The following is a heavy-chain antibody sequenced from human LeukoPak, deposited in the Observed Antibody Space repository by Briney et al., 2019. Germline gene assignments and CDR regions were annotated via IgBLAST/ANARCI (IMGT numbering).Heavy chain of an antibody. Sequence: PGGSLRLSCAASGSPFNDAWMNWVRQAPGRGLEWFGRIKAKTDGGTTDYAATVKGKFTISRDDSKRTLYLQMNSLQTEDTGVYYCPTVPGNASGYGAGYWGQGTPVTVSS. J-gene: IGHJ4*02. D-gene: IGHD3-22*01. CDR2: IKAKTDGGTT. CDR3: PTVPGNASGYGAGY. CDR1: GSPFNDAW. V-gene: IGHV3-15*07.